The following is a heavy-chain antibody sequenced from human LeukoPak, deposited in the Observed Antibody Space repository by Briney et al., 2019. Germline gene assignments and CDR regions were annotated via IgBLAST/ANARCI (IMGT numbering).Heavy chain of an antibody. V-gene: IGHV1-18*01. CDR2: ISAYNGNT. CDR1: GYTFTSYG. CDR3: ARDRPYSSGWHRHAFDI. Sequence: ASVKVSCKASGYTFTSYGISWVRQAPGQGLEWMGWISAYNGNTNYAQKLQGRVTMTTDTSTSTAYMELRSLRSDDTAVYYCARDRPYSSGWHRHAFDIWGQGTMVTVSS. D-gene: IGHD6-19*01. J-gene: IGHJ3*02.